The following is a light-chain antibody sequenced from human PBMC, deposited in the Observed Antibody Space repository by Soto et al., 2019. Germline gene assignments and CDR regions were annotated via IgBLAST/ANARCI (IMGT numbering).Light chain of an antibody. Sequence: QTVVTQPPSASGTPGQRVTISCSGSSSNIGSNTVNWYQQLPGTAPKLLIYSTNQRPSGVPDRFSGSKSGTSASLAISVLQSEDEADYYCAAWDDSLSGPVFGGGTKLTVL. CDR3: AAWDDSLSGPV. CDR1: SSNIGSNT. CDR2: STN. V-gene: IGLV1-44*01. J-gene: IGLJ2*01.